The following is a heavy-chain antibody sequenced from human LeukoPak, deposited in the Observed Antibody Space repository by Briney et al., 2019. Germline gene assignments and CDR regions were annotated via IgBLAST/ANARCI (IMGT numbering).Heavy chain of an antibody. J-gene: IGHJ4*02. CDR2: IYTSGST. Sequence: SETLSLTCTVSGGSIRSYYWTWIWQPAGKALEWIGRIYTSGSTNYNPSLKSRVTVSVDTSKNLFSLKLSSVTAADTAVYYCARGVYIAAAQYGYWGQGTLVTVSS. CDR3: ARGVYIAAAQYGY. V-gene: IGHV4-4*07. CDR1: GGSIRSYY. D-gene: IGHD6-13*01.